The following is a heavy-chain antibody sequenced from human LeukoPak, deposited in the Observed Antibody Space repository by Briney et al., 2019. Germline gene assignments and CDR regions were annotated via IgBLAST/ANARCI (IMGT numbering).Heavy chain of an antibody. D-gene: IGHD6-13*01. CDR1: GGSISSYY. J-gene: IGHJ4*02. Sequence: SETLSLTCTVSGGSISSYYWSWIRQPPGKGLEWIGYIYYSGSTNYNPSLKSRVTISVDTSKNQFSLKLSSVTAAVTAVYYCASGTLDYFDYWGQGTLVTVSS. CDR3: ASGTLDYFDY. V-gene: IGHV4-59*01. CDR2: IYYSGST.